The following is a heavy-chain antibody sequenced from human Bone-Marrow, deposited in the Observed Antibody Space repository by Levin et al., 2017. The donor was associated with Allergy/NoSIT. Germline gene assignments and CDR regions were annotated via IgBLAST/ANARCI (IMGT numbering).Heavy chain of an antibody. CDR1: GYTFTSYG. CDR2: ISAYNGNT. CDR3: ARDRLKAGFDY. Sequence: GESLKISCKASGYTFTSYGISWVRQAPGQGLEWMGWISAYNGNTNYAQKLQGRVTMTTDTSTSTAYMELRSLRSDDTAVYYCARDRLKAGFDYWGQGTLVTVSS. J-gene: IGHJ4*02. D-gene: IGHD3-10*01. V-gene: IGHV1-18*01.